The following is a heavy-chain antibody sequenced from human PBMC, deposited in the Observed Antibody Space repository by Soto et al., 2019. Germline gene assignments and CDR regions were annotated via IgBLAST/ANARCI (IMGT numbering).Heavy chain of an antibody. Sequence: SXTLSLTCAVSGGSMSSSNWWSWVRHPPGKGLEWIGEIYHSGSANYNPSLKSRVTISIDTSKNQFSLKLSSVTAADTAVYYCARQSAVAGNWFDPWGQGTLVTVSS. CDR2: IYHSGSA. CDR3: ARQSAVAGNWFDP. J-gene: IGHJ5*02. D-gene: IGHD6-19*01. CDR1: GGSMSSSNW. V-gene: IGHV4-4*02.